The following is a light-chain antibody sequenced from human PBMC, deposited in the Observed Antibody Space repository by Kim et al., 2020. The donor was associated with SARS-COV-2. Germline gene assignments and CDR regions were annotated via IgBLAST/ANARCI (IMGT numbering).Light chain of an antibody. CDR2: GAS. V-gene: IGKV3-20*01. CDR3: QQYARSPWT. Sequence: EIVLTQSPGTLSLSPGDRATLSCSASQSVTSDYLGWYQQKPGQTPRLLVYGASSRATGIPDRFSGSGSGTDFTLTISSLEPEDLAVYYCQQYARSPWTFGQGTKVDIK. J-gene: IGKJ1*01. CDR1: QSVTSDY.